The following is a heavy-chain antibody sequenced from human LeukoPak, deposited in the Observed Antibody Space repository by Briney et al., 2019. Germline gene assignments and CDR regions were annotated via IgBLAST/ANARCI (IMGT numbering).Heavy chain of an antibody. CDR3: ARDGTYYYDSSGYYRYYYMDV. Sequence: SAKVFCKASGYTFTSYGIIWVGQAPGQGLEGMGWNSAYNGNTNYAQKPQGRVNMTTDTSTSTAYMELRSLSSDHTAVYYCARDGTYYYDSSGYYRYYYMDVWGKGTTVTVSS. J-gene: IGHJ6*03. CDR1: GYTFTSYG. CDR2: NSAYNGNT. V-gene: IGHV1-18*01. D-gene: IGHD3-22*01.